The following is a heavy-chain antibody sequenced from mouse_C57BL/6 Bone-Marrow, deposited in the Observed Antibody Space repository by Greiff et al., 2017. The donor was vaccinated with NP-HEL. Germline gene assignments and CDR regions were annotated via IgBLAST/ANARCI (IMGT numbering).Heavy chain of an antibody. V-gene: IGHV1-18*01. J-gene: IGHJ3*01. D-gene: IGHD1-1*01. CDR2: INPNNGGT. CDR1: GYTFTDYN. CDR3: ARGGSYYYGSPAWFAY. Sequence: EVQLQQSGPELVKPGASVKIPCKASGYTFTDYNMDWVKQSHGKSLEWIGDINPNNGGTIYNQKFKGKATLTVDKSSSTAYMELRSLPSEDTAGYYGARGGSYYYGSPAWFAYWGQGTLVTVSA.